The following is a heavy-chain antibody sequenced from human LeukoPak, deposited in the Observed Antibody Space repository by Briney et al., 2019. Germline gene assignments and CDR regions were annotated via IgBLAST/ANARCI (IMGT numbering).Heavy chain of an antibody. CDR2: ISSSGGST. D-gene: IGHD1-20*01. Sequence: GGSLRLSCAASGFTSSTYTMNWVRQAPGKGLEWVSAISSSGGSTDYTYSVKGRFTISRDNSKNTLYLQMNSLRAEDTAVYYCAKKMSITAASQVDYWGQGTLVTVSS. CDR3: AKKMSITAASQVDY. V-gene: IGHV3-23*01. J-gene: IGHJ4*02. CDR1: GFTSSTYT.